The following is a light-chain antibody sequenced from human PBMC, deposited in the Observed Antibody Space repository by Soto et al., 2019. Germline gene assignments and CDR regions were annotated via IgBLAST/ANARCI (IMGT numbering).Light chain of an antibody. CDR3: QTWGTGIHV. CDR2: LNSDGSH. Sequence: QSVLTQSPSASASLGASVKLTCTLSSLHSSYAIAWHQQQPEKGPRYLMKLNSDGSHSKGDGIPDRFSGSSSGAERYLTISSLQSEDEADYYCQTWGTGIHVFGGGTQLTVL. CDR1: SLHSSYA. J-gene: IGLJ7*01. V-gene: IGLV4-69*01.